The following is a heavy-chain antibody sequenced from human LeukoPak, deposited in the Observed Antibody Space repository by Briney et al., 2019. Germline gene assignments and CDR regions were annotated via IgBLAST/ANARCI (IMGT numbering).Heavy chain of an antibody. D-gene: IGHD6-6*01. J-gene: IGHJ3*01. CDR2: IDGGGGDT. V-gene: IGHV3-23*01. Sequence: GGSLRLSCAASGFMFKNFGMSWVRPVPGRGVECGSVIDGGGGDTHYADSVKGRFTISRDNSKNTLYLQMNSPRVEDTAVYYCVRTTYSSSSRGDFDVWGQGTMLTVSS. CDR3: VRTTYSSSSRGDFDV. CDR1: GFMFKNFG.